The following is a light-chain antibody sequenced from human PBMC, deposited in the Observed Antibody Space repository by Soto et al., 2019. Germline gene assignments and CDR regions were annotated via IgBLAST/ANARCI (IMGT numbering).Light chain of an antibody. Sequence: EIVLTQSPGTLSLSPGERATLSCRASQSVSSSYLAWYQQKPGQAPRLLIYGASNRATGIPDRFSGSGSGTDFTLTISRLEPEDFAVYYCQQYGSSGTFGQGTMGDIK. J-gene: IGKJ1*01. CDR3: QQYGSSGT. CDR1: QSVSSSY. CDR2: GAS. V-gene: IGKV3-20*01.